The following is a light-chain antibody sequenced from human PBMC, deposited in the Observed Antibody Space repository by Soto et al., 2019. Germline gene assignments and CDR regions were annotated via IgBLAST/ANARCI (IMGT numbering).Light chain of an antibody. J-gene: IGKJ5*01. V-gene: IGKV3-15*01. CDR2: GAS. CDR1: QSISSK. CDR3: QQYNSWPTIT. Sequence: EIVMTQSPATLSVSPGERATLSCRASQSISSKLGWYQQRPGQAPRLLIYGASTRATGIPARFSGSGSGTEFTLTISSLQSEDSAVYYWQQYNSWPTITLGQGTRLEIK.